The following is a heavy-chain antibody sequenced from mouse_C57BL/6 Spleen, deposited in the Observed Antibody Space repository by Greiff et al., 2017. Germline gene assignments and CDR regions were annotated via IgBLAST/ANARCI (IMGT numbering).Heavy chain of an antibody. D-gene: IGHD3-3*01. CDR1: GYTFTSYW. CDR2: IDPSDSYT. Sequence: QVQLQQPGAELVMPGASVKLSCKASGYTFTSYWMHWVKQRPGQGLEWIGEIDPSDSYTNYNQKFKGKSTLTVDKSSSTAYMQLSSLTSEDSAVYYCASGWDSFDYWGQGTTLTVSS. J-gene: IGHJ2*01. CDR3: ASGWDSFDY. V-gene: IGHV1-69*01.